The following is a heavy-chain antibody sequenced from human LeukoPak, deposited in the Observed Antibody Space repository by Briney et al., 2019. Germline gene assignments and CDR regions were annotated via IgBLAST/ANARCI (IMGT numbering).Heavy chain of an antibody. D-gene: IGHD5-12*01. CDR2: INQDGSKE. J-gene: IGHJ4*02. CDR1: PLDDRNDW. CDR3: VRDGGVSGYDLLDY. V-gene: IGHV3-7*01. Sequence: GCLSLSCATSPLDDRNDWKTCRRQAPAKQLKKKALINQDGSKEYYMDSVKARFTISRDNAKNSLSLQMNSLRAEDTAVYYCVRDGGVSGYDLLDYWGQGTLVTVSS.